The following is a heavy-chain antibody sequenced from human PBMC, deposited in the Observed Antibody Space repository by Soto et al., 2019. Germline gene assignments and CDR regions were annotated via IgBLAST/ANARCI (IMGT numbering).Heavy chain of an antibody. V-gene: IGHV4-39*01. Sequence: SETLSLTCTVSGGSISSSSYYWGWIRQPPGKGLEWIGSIYYSGSTYYNPSLKSRVTISVDTSKNQFSLKLSSVTAADTAVYYCARGYSSGRAGAENWFDTWGQGTLVTVSS. CDR1: GGSISSSSYY. CDR2: IYYSGST. D-gene: IGHD6-19*01. CDR3: ARGYSSGRAGAENWFDT. J-gene: IGHJ5*02.